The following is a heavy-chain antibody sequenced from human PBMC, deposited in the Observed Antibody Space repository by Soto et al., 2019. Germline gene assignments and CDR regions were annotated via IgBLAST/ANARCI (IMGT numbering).Heavy chain of an antibody. CDR1: GYSFTSYW. V-gene: IGHV5-51*01. Sequence: PGESLKISCKGSGYSFTSYWIGWVRQMPGKGLEWMGIIYPGDSDTRYSPSFQGQVTISADKSISTAYLQWSSLKASDTAMYYCARVHNSSSSPDSFDYCGQRTLVAVCS. CDR2: IYPGDSDT. J-gene: IGHJ4*02. D-gene: IGHD6-6*01. CDR3: ARVHNSSSSPDSFDY.